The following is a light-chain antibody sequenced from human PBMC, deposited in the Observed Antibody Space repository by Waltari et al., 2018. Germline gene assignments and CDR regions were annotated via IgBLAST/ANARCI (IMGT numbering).Light chain of an antibody. J-gene: IGLJ3*02. CDR1: DSNIGDNV. Sequence: QSVLTQPPSASATPGHRVIISCSGSDSNIGDNVVNWYQQLPGTAPKLLIYRNDLRPSGVPDRFAASKYGTSASLAIMGLQSEEEADYYCATWDDGLGGVWVFGGGTKVTVL. CDR2: RND. CDR3: ATWDDGLGGVWV. V-gene: IGLV1-44*01.